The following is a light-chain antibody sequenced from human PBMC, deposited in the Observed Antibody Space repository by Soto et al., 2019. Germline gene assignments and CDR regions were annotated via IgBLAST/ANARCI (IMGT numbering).Light chain of an antibody. CDR3: CSYAGSSV. J-gene: IGLJ3*02. V-gene: IGLV2-23*01. Sequence: QSALTQPASVSGSPGQSITISCTGTSSDVGSYNLVSWYQQHPGKAPKLMIYEGSKRPSGVSNRYSGCKSGNTASLTISWLQAEDEADYDCCSYAGSSVFGGGTKLPVL. CDR1: SSDVGSYNL. CDR2: EGS.